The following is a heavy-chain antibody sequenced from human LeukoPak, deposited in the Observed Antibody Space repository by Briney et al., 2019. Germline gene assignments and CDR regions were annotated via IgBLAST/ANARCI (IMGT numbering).Heavy chain of an antibody. CDR2: IYYTGNS. V-gene: IGHV4-39*01. J-gene: IGHJ5*01. CDR1: GGSISSGSYY. Sequence: PSETLSLTCTVSGGSISSGSYYWGWIRQPPGKGLEWIGSIYYTGNSYCSPSLKSRVTISVDASKHQFSLNLRSVTAADTAVYYCARHSPRRIAVAGTTWWFDPWGQGTLVTVSS. CDR3: ARHSPRRIAVAGTTWWFDP. D-gene: IGHD6-19*01.